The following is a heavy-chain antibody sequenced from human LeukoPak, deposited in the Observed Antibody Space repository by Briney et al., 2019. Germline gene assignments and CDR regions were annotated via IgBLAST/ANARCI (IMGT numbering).Heavy chain of an antibody. D-gene: IGHD3-22*01. CDR2: IYHSGST. Sequence: PSETLSLTCTVSGGSISSSSYYWGWIRQPPGKGLEWIGSIYHSGSTYYNPSLKSRVTISVDTSKNQFSLKLSSVTAADMAVYYCARVGYYYDSSDFDYWGQGTLVTVSS. V-gene: IGHV4-39*07. CDR3: ARVGYYYDSSDFDY. CDR1: GGSISSSSYY. J-gene: IGHJ4*02.